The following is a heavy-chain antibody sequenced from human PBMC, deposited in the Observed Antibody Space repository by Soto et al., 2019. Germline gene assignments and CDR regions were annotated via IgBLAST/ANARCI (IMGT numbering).Heavy chain of an antibody. Sequence: QVQLVQSGAEVKKPGSSVKVSCKTSGVSFNNNGIGWVRQAPGHGLEWMGGVSPPFRTSNYARKFQGRISITADASTGTVNVELSSLTSEDTAQYYCARVLYYGSGSYSPYGMDVWGQGTTVTVPS. CDR3: ARVLYYGSGSYSPYGMDV. V-gene: IGHV1-69*01. D-gene: IGHD3-10*01. CDR2: VSPPFRTS. J-gene: IGHJ6*02. CDR1: GVSFNNNG.